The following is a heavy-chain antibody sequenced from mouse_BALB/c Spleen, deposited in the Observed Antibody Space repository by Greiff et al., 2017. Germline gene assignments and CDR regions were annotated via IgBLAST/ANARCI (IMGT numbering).Heavy chain of an antibody. Sequence: EVKLVESGGGLVKPGGSLKLSCAASGFAFSSYDMSWVRQTPEKRLEWVAYISSGGGSTYYPDTVKGRFTISRDNAKNTLYLQMSSLKSEDTAMYYCARHEGDYWGQGTTLTVSS. V-gene: IGHV5-12-1*01. CDR2: ISSGGGST. J-gene: IGHJ2*01. CDR3: ARHEGDY. CDR1: GFAFSSYD.